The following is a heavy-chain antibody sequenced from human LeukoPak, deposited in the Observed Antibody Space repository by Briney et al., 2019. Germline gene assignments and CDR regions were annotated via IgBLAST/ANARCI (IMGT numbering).Heavy chain of an antibody. Sequence: GGSLRLSCAASGFTFNNYWMSWVRQVPGKGPEWVANIRQDGSEFYYVDSVKGRFTISRDNAKNSLYLQMNSLRAEDTAVYYCARGIAAAGRYDYWGQGTLVTVSS. CDR2: IRQDGSEF. J-gene: IGHJ4*02. V-gene: IGHV3-7*03. CDR3: ARGIAAAGRYDY. D-gene: IGHD6-13*01. CDR1: GFTFNNYW.